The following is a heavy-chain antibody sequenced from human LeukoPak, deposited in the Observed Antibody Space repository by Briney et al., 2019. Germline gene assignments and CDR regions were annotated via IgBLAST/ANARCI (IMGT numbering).Heavy chain of an antibody. J-gene: IGHJ6*02. Sequence: QPGGSLRLSCAASGFPVSSNYMSWVRQAPGKGLEWVSVIYSGGSTYYAGSVKGRFTISRHNSKNTLYLQMNSLRAEDTAVYYCARDRSDYYYGMDVWGQGTTVTVSS. V-gene: IGHV3-53*04. D-gene: IGHD3-16*02. CDR2: IYSGGST. CDR1: GFPVSSNY. CDR3: ARDRSDYYYGMDV.